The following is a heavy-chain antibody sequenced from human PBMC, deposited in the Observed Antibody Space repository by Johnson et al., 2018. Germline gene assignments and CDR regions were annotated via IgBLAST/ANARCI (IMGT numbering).Heavy chain of an antibody. Sequence: QVQLVESGGGVVQPGKSLRLSCAASGFTFSSYGMQWVRQAPGTGLEWVTVISYDGNLKYYADSVKGRFTISRDNSKNTLYLQMNSLRAEDPGVYYCAKNYYYMDVWGTGTTVTVSS. V-gene: IGHV3-30*18. CDR2: ISYDGNLK. CDR1: GFTFSSYG. CDR3: AKNYYYMDV. J-gene: IGHJ6*03.